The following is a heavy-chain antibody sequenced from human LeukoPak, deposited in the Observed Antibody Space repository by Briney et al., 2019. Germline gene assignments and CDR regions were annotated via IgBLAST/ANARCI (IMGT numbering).Heavy chain of an antibody. CDR3: ASPKLDYYDSSGYYPIN. CDR1: GYSISSGYY. CDR2: IYHSGST. V-gene: IGHV4-38-2*02. D-gene: IGHD3-22*01. J-gene: IGHJ4*02. Sequence: SETLSLTCTVSGYSISSGYYWGWIRQPPGKGLEWIGSIYHSGSTYYNPSLKSRVTISVDTSKNQFSLKLSSVTAADTAVYYCASPKLDYYDSSGYYPINWGQGTLVTVSS.